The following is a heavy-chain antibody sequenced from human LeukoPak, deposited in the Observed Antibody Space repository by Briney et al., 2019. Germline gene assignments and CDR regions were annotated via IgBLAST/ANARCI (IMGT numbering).Heavy chain of an antibody. Sequence: SETLSLTCTVSGGSISSSSHYWGWIRQPPGKGLEWIGGIYYTGSTYYNPSLKSRVTISVDTSKSQFSLELSSVTAADTALYYCARVGAATPYFDYWGQGALVTVSS. CDR3: ARVGAATPYFDY. CDR2: IYYTGST. J-gene: IGHJ4*02. CDR1: GGSISSSSHY. V-gene: IGHV4-39*07. D-gene: IGHD1-26*01.